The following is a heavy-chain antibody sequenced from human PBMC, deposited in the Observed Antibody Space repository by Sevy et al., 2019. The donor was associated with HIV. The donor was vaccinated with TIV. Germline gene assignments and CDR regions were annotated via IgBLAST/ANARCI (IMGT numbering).Heavy chain of an antibody. CDR1: GFTFSSYA. Sequence: GGSLRLSCAASGFTFSSYAMHWVRQAPGKGLECVAVISYDGSNKYYADSVKGRFTISRDNSKNTLYLQMNSLRAEDTAVYYCARQTTGTATFDYWGQGTLVTVSS. CDR3: ARQTTGTATFDY. V-gene: IGHV3-30-3*01. D-gene: IGHD1-1*01. J-gene: IGHJ4*02. CDR2: ISYDGSNK.